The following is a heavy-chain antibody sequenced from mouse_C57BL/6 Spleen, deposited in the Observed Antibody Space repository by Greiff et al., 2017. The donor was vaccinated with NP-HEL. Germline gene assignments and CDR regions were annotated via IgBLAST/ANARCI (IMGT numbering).Heavy chain of an antibody. D-gene: IGHD2-5*01. CDR2: INYDGSST. V-gene: IGHV5-16*01. J-gene: IGHJ4*01. CDR1: GFTFSDYY. Sequence: EVHLVESEGGLVQPGSSMKLSCTASGFTFSDYYMAWVRQVPEKGLEWVANINYDGSSTYYLDSLKSRFIISRDNAKNILYLQMSSLKSEDTATYYCARATYYSNLGAMDYWGQGTSVTVSS. CDR3: ARATYYSNLGAMDY.